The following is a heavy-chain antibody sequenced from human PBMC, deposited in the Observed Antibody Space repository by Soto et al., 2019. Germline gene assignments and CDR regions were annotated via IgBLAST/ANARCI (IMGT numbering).Heavy chain of an antibody. CDR3: ASGTFTMTGYYVDF. D-gene: IGHD3-9*01. J-gene: IGHJ4*02. Sequence: QVQVVQSGAEVKKPGSSVKVSCKISGGTFDLYALSWARQAPGQGLVWMGGSIPTFSKSNYPQKFQGRVTITAHESTHTVYLALRSLRSDDTAIYYCASGTFTMTGYYVDFMGQGTRVTASS. CDR2: SIPTFSKS. V-gene: IGHV1-69*01. CDR1: GGTFDLYA.